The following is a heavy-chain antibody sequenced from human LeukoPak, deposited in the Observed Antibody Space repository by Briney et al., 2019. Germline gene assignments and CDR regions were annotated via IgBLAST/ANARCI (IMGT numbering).Heavy chain of an antibody. V-gene: IGHV3-23*01. Sequence: GGSLRLSCAASGFTFSSYAMSWVRQAPGKGLEWVSAISGSGGSTYCADSVKGRFTISRDNSKNTLYLQMNSLRAEDTAVYYCAKDLWPYYYDSSGYRNWFDPWGQGTLVTVSS. D-gene: IGHD3-22*01. CDR3: AKDLWPYYYDSSGYRNWFDP. J-gene: IGHJ5*02. CDR1: GFTFSSYA. CDR2: ISGSGGST.